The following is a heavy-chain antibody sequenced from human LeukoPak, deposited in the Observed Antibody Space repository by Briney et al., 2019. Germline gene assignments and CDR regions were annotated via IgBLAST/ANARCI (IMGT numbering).Heavy chain of an antibody. Sequence: GGSLRLSRTASLLTISFYMMNWVCPAPGKGVEGVSYLCTSSFHIYYPDSLRGRFTASSDNAQRELFLQMNNLTAEDTAVYYCARDDNWNDKPFDLWGEGTLVTVSS. J-gene: IGHJ4*02. D-gene: IGHD1-20*01. CDR2: LCTSSFHI. V-gene: IGHV3-21*05. CDR1: LLTISFYM. CDR3: ARDDNWNDKPFDL.